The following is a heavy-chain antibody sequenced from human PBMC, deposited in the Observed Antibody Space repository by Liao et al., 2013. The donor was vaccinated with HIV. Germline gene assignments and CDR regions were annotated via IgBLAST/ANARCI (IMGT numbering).Heavy chain of an antibody. CDR1: GGSISSYY. CDR3: ARDYGSGSTPSYYYYYMDV. V-gene: IGHV4-4*07. CDR2: IYSSGSA. J-gene: IGHJ6*03. D-gene: IGHD3-10*01. Sequence: QVQLQESGPGLVKPSETLSLTCTVSGGSISSYYWSWIRQPAGKGLEWIGRIYSSGSANYNPSLKSRVTMSVDTSKNQFSLKLSSVTAADTAVYYCARDYGSGSTPSYYYYYMDVWGKGTTVTVSS.